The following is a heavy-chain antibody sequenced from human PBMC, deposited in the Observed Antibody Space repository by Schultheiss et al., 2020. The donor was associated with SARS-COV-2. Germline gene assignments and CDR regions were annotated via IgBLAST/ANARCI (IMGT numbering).Heavy chain of an antibody. CDR1: GYTFTGYY. Sequence: ASVKVSCKASGYTFTGYYMHWVRQAPGQGLEWMGWINPNSGGTNYAQKFQGRVTMTEDTSTDTAYMELSSLRSEDTAVYYCEGITMTYRGAFDIWGQGTMVTVSS. J-gene: IGHJ3*02. V-gene: IGHV1-2*02. CDR2: INPNSGGT. CDR3: EGITMTYRGAFDI. D-gene: IGHD3-22*01.